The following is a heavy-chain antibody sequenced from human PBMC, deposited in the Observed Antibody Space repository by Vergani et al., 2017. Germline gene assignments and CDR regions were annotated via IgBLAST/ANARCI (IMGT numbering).Heavy chain of an antibody. J-gene: IGHJ6*03. CDR2: ISSSCSTI. D-gene: IGHD4-17*01. CDR1: GFTFSSYS. CDR3: ARDHTDYGYYGYYYYYYYMDV. Sequence: EVQLVESGGGLVQPGGSLRLSCAASGFTFSSYSMNWVRQAPGKGLEWVSYISSSCSTIYYADSVKGRFTIARDNAKNSLYLQMNSLRAEDTAVYYCARDHTDYGYYGYYYYYYYMDVWGKGTTVTVSS. V-gene: IGHV3-48*04.